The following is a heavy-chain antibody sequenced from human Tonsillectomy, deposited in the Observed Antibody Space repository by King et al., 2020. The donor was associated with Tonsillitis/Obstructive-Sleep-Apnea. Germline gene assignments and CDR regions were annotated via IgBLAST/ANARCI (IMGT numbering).Heavy chain of an antibody. CDR2: ISYDGSNK. CDR3: AKVRDGYKTDY. D-gene: IGHD5-24*01. V-gene: IGHV3-30*18. Sequence: VQLVESGGGVVQPGRSLRLSCAASGFTFSIYGMHWVRQAPGKGLEWVAVISYDGSNKYYADSVKGRFTISRDNSKNTLYLQMNSLRPEDTAVYYCAKVRDGYKTDYWGQGTLVTVSS. CDR1: GFTFSIYG. J-gene: IGHJ4*02.